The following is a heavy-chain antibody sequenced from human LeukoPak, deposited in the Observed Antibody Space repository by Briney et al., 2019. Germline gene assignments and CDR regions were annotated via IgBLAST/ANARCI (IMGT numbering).Heavy chain of an antibody. V-gene: IGHV1-24*01. D-gene: IGHD2-2*01. Sequence: ASVKVSCKVSGYTLTELSMHWMRQAPGKGLERMGGFDPEDGETIYAQKFQGRVTMTEDTSTDTAYMELSSLRSEDTAVYYCATLSCTSCSPPYAFVIWGQGTMVTVSS. CDR3: ATLSCTSCSPPYAFVI. J-gene: IGHJ3*02. CDR1: GYTLTELS. CDR2: FDPEDGET.